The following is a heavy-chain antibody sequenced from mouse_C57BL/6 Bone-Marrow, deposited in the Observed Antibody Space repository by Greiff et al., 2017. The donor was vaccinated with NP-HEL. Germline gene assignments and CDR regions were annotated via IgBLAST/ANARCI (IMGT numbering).Heavy chain of an antibody. D-gene: IGHD6-2*01. CDR3: ARERSLYRYYFDY. CDR1: FFPFILSS. V-gene: IGHV5-4*01. J-gene: IGHJ2*01. Sequence: SLPLSFSSSFFPFILSSLSFFLHTPYTRLEWVATISDGGSYTYYPDNVKGRFTISRDNAKNNLYLQMSHLKSEDTAMYYCARERSLYRYYFDYWGQGTTLTVSS. CDR2: ISDGGSYT.